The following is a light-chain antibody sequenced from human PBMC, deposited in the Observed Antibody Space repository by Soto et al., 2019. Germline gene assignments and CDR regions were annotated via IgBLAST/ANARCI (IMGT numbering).Light chain of an antibody. J-gene: IGKJ4*01. CDR1: QSVSGN. Sequence: EIVMTQSPATLSVSPGERATLSCRASQSVSGNLAWYQQKPGQAPRLLIYGASTRATGIPARFSGSGSGTEFSLAISSLQSEDFAVYYCQQYNNWPPLTFGGGTKVEIK. CDR2: GAS. CDR3: QQYNNWPPLT. V-gene: IGKV3-15*01.